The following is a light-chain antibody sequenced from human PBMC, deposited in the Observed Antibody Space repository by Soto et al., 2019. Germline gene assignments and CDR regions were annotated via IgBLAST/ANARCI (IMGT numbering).Light chain of an antibody. V-gene: IGKV3-15*01. CDR1: QSVSSN. Sequence: EIVMTQSPATLSVSPGERATLSCRASQSVSSNLAWYQQKPGQAPRLLIYGASTRATGIPARFSGSGSGTEFTLTLSSLQSEDFAVYFCQQYNTWPPYTFGQGTKLEIK. CDR3: QQYNTWPPYT. CDR2: GAS. J-gene: IGKJ2*01.